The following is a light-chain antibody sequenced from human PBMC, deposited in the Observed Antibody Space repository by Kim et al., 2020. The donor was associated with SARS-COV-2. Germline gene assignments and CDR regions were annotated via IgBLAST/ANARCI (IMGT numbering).Light chain of an antibody. CDR1: RGSSSY. J-gene: IGKJ5*01. Sequence: GDRVTITCRASRGSSSYFAWYQQRPGRPPKLLMYGASTMQSGVPSRFSGSGAGTDFTLTINNLQPEDFATYYCQQLHSYSITFGQGTRLEIK. V-gene: IGKV1-9*01. CDR2: GAS. CDR3: QQLHSYSIT.